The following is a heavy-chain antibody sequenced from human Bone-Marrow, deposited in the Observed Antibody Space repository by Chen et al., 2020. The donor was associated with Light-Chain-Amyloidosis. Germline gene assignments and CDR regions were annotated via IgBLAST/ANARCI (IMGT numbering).Heavy chain of an antibody. J-gene: IGHJ3*02. CDR2: IWYDGSNK. CDR1: GFTFSSYG. V-gene: IGHV3-33*01. CDR3: ARVLSRDGYNYAFDI. Sequence: QVQLVESGGGVVQPGRSLRLSCAASGFTFSSYGMHWVRQAPGKGLEWVAVIWYDGSNKDYADSVKGRFTISRDNSKNTLYLQMNSLRAEDTAVYYGARVLSRDGYNYAFDIWGQGTMVTVSS. D-gene: IGHD5-12*01.